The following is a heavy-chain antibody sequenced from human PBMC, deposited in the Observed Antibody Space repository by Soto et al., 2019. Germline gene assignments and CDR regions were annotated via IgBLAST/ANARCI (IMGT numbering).Heavy chain of an antibody. V-gene: IGHV3-49*03. J-gene: IGHJ4*02. CDR1: GFTFGDYA. D-gene: IGHD3-3*01. CDR3: YYDFWSGYYSEDY. CDR2: IRSKAYGGTT. Sequence: GGSLRLSCTASGFTFGDYAMSWFRQAPGKGLEWVGFIRSKAYGGTTEYAASVKGRFTISRDDSKSIAYLQMNSLKTEDTAVYYCYYDFWSGYYSEDYWGQGTLVTVSS.